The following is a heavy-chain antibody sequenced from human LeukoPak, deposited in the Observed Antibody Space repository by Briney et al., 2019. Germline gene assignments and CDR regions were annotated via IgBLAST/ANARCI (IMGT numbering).Heavy chain of an antibody. Sequence: GASVKVSCKASGYTFTSYGISWMRQAPGQGLEWMGWISAYNGNTNYAQKLQGRVTMTTDTSTSTAYMELRSLRSDDTAVYYCARDQFRRHYDSSGSANFDYWGQGTLVTVSS. J-gene: IGHJ4*02. CDR1: GYTFTSYG. CDR3: ARDQFRRHYDSSGSANFDY. V-gene: IGHV1-18*01. D-gene: IGHD3-22*01. CDR2: ISAYNGNT.